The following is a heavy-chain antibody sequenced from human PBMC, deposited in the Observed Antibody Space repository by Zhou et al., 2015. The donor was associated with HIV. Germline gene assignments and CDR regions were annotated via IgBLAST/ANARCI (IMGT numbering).Heavy chain of an antibody. Sequence: EVQLLESGGGLVKPGRSLRLSCTASGFTFGDYTMSWFRQAPGKGLEWVGFIRSKAYDGTTEYAASVKGRFTISRDDSKSIAYLQMNSLKTEDTAVYYCTRRGWIHLWLGAFDIWGQGTMVTVSS. V-gene: IGHV3-49*05. J-gene: IGHJ3*02. CDR3: TRRGWIHLWLGAFDI. CDR2: IRSKAYDGTT. D-gene: IGHD5-18*01. CDR1: GFTFGDYT.